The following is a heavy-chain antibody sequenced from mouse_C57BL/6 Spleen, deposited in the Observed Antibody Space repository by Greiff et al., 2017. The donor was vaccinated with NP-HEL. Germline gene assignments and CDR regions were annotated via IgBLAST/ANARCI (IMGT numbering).Heavy chain of an antibody. CDR2: ISNLAYSI. Sequence: EVKLMESGGGLVQPGGSLKLSCAASGYTFTDYGMAWVRQAPRKGPEWVAFISNLAYSIYYADTVTGRFTFSRENATNTMYLEMSSMRSEDTAMYYYARRGEEDNYAMDYWGQGTSVTVSS. V-gene: IGHV5-15*01. CDR3: ARRGEEDNYAMDY. J-gene: IGHJ4*01. CDR1: GYTFTDYG.